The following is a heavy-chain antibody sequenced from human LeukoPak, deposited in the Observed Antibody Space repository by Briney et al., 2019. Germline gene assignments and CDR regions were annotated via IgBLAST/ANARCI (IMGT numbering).Heavy chain of an antibody. V-gene: IGHV3-33*01. J-gene: IGHJ5*02. CDR1: GFTFSSYG. Sequence: GSLRLSFAASGFTFSSYGMQWVRQAPGKGLEWVAVTWYDGSNKYYADSVKGRFTISRDNSKNTLYLQMNSLRAEDTAVYYCARGSGAYYNWFDPWGQGTLVTVSS. CDR2: TWYDGSNK. D-gene: IGHD4-17*01. CDR3: ARGSGAYYNWFDP.